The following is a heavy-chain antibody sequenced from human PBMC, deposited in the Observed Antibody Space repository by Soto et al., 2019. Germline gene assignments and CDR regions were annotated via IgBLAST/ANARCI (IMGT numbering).Heavy chain of an antibody. CDR1: GFTFISYA. CDR3: ARSRHGSGSYTHFYYGLDV. D-gene: IGHD3-10*01. Sequence: QVQLVESGGGVVQPGRSLRLSCAASGFTFISYAMHWVRQAPGKGLEWGAVISFDGSTEYYADAVKGRFTISRDNSKKTVYLQMNSLRSEDTAVYYCARSRHGSGSYTHFYYGLDVWGQGTTVTVSS. V-gene: IGHV3-30-3*01. J-gene: IGHJ6*02. CDR2: ISFDGSTE.